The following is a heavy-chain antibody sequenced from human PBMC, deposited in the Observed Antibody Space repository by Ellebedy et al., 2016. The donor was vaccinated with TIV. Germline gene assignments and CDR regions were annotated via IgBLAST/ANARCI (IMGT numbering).Heavy chain of an antibody. V-gene: IGHV4-4*02. Sequence: SETLSLTXAVSGGSISSGNWWSWVRQPPGKGLEWIGEIYHSGSTNYNPSLKSRVTISVDKSKNQFSLKLSSVTAADTAVYYCARDDVVVVTAIRDYYYYYGMDVWGQGTTVTVSS. CDR3: ARDDVVVVTAIRDYYYYYGMDV. J-gene: IGHJ6*02. D-gene: IGHD2-21*02. CDR1: GGSISSGNW. CDR2: IYHSGST.